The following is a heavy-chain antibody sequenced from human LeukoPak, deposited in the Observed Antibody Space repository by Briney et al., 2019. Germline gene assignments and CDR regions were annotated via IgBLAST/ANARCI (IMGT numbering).Heavy chain of an antibody. CDR3: ARDPRYYSDLYYFDY. J-gene: IGHJ4*02. D-gene: IGHD3-22*01. CDR1: GFTVSSKY. V-gene: IGHV3-7*01. Sequence: GGSLRLSCGASGFTVSSKYMSWVRQAPGKGLEWVANINQDGNEKSYVDSVKGRFTISRDNAKNSLYLQMNSLRAEDTAVYYCARDPRYYSDLYYFDYWGQGTLVTVSS. CDR2: INQDGNEK.